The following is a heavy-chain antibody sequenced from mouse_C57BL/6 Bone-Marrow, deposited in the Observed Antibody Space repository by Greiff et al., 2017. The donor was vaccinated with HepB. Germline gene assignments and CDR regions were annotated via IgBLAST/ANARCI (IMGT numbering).Heavy chain of an antibody. CDR3: ARWGSNYGWYFDV. CDR2: INPGSGGT. Sequence: QVQLQQSGAELVMPGTSVKVSCKASGYAFTNYLIEWVKQRPGQGLEWIGVINPGSGGTNYNEKFKGKATLTADKSSSTAYMQLSSLTSEDSAVYFCARWGSNYGWYFDVWGTGTTVTVSS. D-gene: IGHD2-5*01. J-gene: IGHJ1*03. CDR1: GYAFTNYL. V-gene: IGHV1-54*01.